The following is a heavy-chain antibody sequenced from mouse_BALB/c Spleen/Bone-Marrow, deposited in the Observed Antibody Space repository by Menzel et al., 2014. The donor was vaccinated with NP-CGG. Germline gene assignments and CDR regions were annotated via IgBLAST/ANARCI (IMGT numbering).Heavy chain of an antibody. Sequence: EVQLQQSGPELVKPGASVKISCKASGYSFTGYYMHWVKQSHVKSLEWIGRINPYNGATSYNQNFKDKASLTVDKSSSTAYMELHSLTSEDSAVYYCARGDYPYAMDYWGQGTSVTVSP. J-gene: IGHJ4*01. CDR1: GYSFTGYY. D-gene: IGHD2-4*01. CDR3: ARGDYPYAMDY. CDR2: INPYNGAT. V-gene: IGHV1-31*01.